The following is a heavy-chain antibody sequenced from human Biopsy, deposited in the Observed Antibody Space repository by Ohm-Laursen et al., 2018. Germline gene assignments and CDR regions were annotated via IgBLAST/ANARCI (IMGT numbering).Heavy chain of an antibody. V-gene: IGHV1-69*04. CDR2: IIPLLGIT. J-gene: IGHJ6*02. Sequence: SVKVSCKASGGIFSNYAMSWVRQAPGQGLEWMGRIIPLLGITNYAQKFQGRVTISADKSTSTAYMGLSSLRSEDTAVYYCAREYPEGDVWGQGTTVTVSS. CDR3: AREYPEGDV. CDR1: GGIFSNYA. D-gene: IGHD2-2*02.